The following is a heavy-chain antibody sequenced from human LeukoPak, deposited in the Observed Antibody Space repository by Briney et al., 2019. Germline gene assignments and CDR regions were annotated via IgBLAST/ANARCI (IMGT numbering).Heavy chain of an antibody. J-gene: IGHJ5*02. Sequence: ASVKVSCKASGYTFTSYGISWVRQAPGQGLEWMGWISAYNGNTNYAQKFQGRVTMTRDTSISTAYMELSRLRSDDTAVYYCAREGEAIPNWFDPWGQGTLVTVSS. CDR2: ISAYNGNT. V-gene: IGHV1-18*01. CDR3: AREGEAIPNWFDP. CDR1: GYTFTSYG. D-gene: IGHD3-16*01.